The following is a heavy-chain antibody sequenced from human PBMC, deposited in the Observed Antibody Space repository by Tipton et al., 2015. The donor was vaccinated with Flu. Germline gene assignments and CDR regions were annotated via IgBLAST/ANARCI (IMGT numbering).Heavy chain of an antibody. J-gene: IGHJ4*02. Sequence: TLSLTCTVSGGSISSSSYYWGWIRQPPGKGLEWIGSIYYSGSTYYNPSLKSRVTISVATSKNQFSLKLSAVTAADTAVYCCARDTIFGVAHWGQGTLVTVSS. D-gene: IGHD3-3*01. CDR1: GGSISSSSYY. CDR3: ARDTIFGVAH. V-gene: IGHV4-39*07. CDR2: IYYSGST.